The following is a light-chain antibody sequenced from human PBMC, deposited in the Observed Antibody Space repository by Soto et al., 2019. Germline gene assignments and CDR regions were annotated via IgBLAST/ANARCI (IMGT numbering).Light chain of an antibody. CDR1: SSDVGGYNY. CDR2: DVN. V-gene: IGLV2-11*01. J-gene: IGLJ2*01. Sequence: QSALTQPRSVSGSPGQSVTISCTGTSSDVGGYNYVSWYQQHPGKAPKLMIYDVNKRPSGVPDRFSGSKSGNTAFLTISGLQAEDVADYYCYSYGGSFTFVVFGGGTKGTVL. CDR3: YSYGGSFTFVV.